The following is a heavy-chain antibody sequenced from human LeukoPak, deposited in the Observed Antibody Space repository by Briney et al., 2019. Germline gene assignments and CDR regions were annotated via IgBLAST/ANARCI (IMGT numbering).Heavy chain of an antibody. CDR2: INPNSGGT. D-gene: IGHD5-18*01. Sequence: ASVKVSCKASGYTFTGYYMHWVRQAPGQGLEWMGWINPNSGGTNYAQKFQGRVTMTRDTSISTAYMELSRLRSDDTAMYYCARELDTAMADYFDYWGQGTLVTVSS. V-gene: IGHV1-2*02. J-gene: IGHJ4*02. CDR3: ARELDTAMADYFDY. CDR1: GYTFTGYY.